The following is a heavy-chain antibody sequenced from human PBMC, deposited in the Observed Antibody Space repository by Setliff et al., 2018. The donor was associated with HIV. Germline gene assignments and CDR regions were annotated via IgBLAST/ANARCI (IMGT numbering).Heavy chain of an antibody. V-gene: IGHV4-39*01. CDR3: ARRNTMVRGIIIDPYDAFDM. CDR1: GGSISSSNYY. J-gene: IGHJ3*02. Sequence: KASETLSLACTVSGGSISSSNYYWGWIRQPPGKGLQWIGSIYDTGSTYYNPSPKSRVTISVDTSKNQFSLNLSSVTATDTAVYYCARRNTMVRGIIIDPYDAFDMWGQGTVVTVSS. CDR2: IYDTGST. D-gene: IGHD3-10*01.